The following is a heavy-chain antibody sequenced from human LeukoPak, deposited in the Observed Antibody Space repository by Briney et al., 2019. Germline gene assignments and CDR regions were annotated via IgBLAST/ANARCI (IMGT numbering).Heavy chain of an antibody. CDR1: GYTFTSYY. D-gene: IGHD6-6*01. CDR3: ARKRIAARAIDY. CDR2: INPSGGST. J-gene: IGHJ4*02. V-gene: IGHV1-46*01. Sequence: ASVKVSCKASGYTFTSYYMHWVRQAPGQGLEWMGIINPSGGSTSYAQKFQGRVTMTRNTSISTAYMELSSLRSEDTAVYYCARKRIAARAIDYWGQGTLVTVSS.